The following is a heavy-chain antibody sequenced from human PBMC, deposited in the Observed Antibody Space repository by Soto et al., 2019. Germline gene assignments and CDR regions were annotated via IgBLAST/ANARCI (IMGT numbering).Heavy chain of an antibody. CDR2: IYWDDDK. V-gene: IGHV2-5*02. J-gene: IGHJ5*02. CDR3: AHIPNYYQYDWFDP. Sequence: QITLKESGPTLVKPTQTLTLTCTFSGFSLTTRAVGVGWIRQPPRNALECLALIYWDDDKRYSPSLQSRLSITKDTSKNQVVLTMTNVDPVDTATYYCAHIPNYYQYDWFDPWGQGTLVSVSS. D-gene: IGHD3-16*01. CDR1: GFSLTTRAVG.